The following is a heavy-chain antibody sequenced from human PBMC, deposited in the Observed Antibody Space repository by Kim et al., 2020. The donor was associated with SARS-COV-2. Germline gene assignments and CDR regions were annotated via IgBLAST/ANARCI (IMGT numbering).Heavy chain of an antibody. CDR3: AREGSEDIFDY. CDR1: GGSINSGGYY. J-gene: IGHJ4*02. D-gene: IGHD2-15*01. CDR2: ISYSGST. Sequence: SETLSLTCTVSGGSINSGGYYWSWIRQHPGKGLEWIGHISYSGSTYSSPSLKSRVSISVDTSKNQLSLNLSSVTAADTAVYYCAREGSEDIFDYWAREPWSPSPQ. V-gene: IGHV4-31*03.